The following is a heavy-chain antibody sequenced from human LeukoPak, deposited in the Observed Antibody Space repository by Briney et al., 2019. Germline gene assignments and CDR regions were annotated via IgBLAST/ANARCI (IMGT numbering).Heavy chain of an antibody. J-gene: IGHJ4*02. CDR1: GGSISSGDYY. D-gene: IGHD4-23*01. Sequence: SETLSLTCTVSGGSISSGDYYWSWIRQPPGKGLEWIGYIYYSGSTYYNPSLKSRVTISVDTSKNQFSLKLSSVTAADTAVYYCARADYGGNSGYYFDYWGQRTLVTVSS. CDR3: ARADYGGNSGYYFDY. CDR2: IYYSGST. V-gene: IGHV4-30-4*01.